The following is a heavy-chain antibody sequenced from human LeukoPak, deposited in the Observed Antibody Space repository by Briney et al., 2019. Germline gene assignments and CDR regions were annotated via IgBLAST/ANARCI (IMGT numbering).Heavy chain of an antibody. D-gene: IGHD6-6*01. V-gene: IGHV4-34*01. CDR1: DESLSAHY. Sequence: PSETLSLTCTVYDESLSAHYWGWIRQSPGKGLEWIGEINHSGTTNYNPSLKSRVTISVDTSKNQVTLKLTSVTVADTAVYYCARVPSIAARRGGLESDDAFDIWGQGTMVTVSS. CDR2: INHSGTT. J-gene: IGHJ3*02. CDR3: ARVPSIAARRGGLESDDAFDI.